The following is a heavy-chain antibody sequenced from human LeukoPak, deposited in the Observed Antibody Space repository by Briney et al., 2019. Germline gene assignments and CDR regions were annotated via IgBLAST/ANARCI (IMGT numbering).Heavy chain of an antibody. CDR1: GYSFTSYW. D-gene: IGHD5-12*01. J-gene: IGHJ3*02. CDR2: IYPGDSDT. CDR3: ARRMATIGAFAFDI. Sequence: GESLKIPCKGSGYSFTSYWIGWVRRMPGKGLEWMGIIYPGDSDTRYSPSFQGQVTISADKSISTAYLQWSSLKASDTAMYYCARRMATIGAFAFDIWGQGTMVTVSS. V-gene: IGHV5-51*01.